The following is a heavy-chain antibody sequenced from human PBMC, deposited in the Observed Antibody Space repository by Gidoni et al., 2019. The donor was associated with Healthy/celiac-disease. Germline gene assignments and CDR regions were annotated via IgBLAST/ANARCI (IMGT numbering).Heavy chain of an antibody. D-gene: IGHD2-2*02. Sequence: QVQLVQSGAEVKKPGASVKVSCKASGYTFTSYYMHWVRQAPGQGLEWMGIINPSGGSTSYAQKFQGRVTMTRDTSTSTVYMELSSLRSEDTAVYYCARGSCSTSCYTVNYYYGMDVWGQGTTVTVSS. CDR2: INPSGGST. V-gene: IGHV1-46*01. J-gene: IGHJ6*02. CDR1: GYTFTSYY. CDR3: ARGSCSTSCYTVNYYYGMDV.